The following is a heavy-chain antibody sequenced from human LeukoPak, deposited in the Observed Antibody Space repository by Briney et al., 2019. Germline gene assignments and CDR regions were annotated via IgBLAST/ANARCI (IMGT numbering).Heavy chain of an antibody. CDR2: IRYDGSNK. J-gene: IGHJ3*01. Sequence: GGSQRLSCAASGFTFSSYGMHWVRQAPGKGLEWVAFIRYDGSNKYYADSVKDRFTISRDNSKNTLNLQVNSLRAEDTAAYYCAKDLGPEKGYRGVFALWGQGTMVTVSS. CDR1: GFTFSSYG. CDR3: AKDLGPEKGYRGVFAL. D-gene: IGHD2-21*01. V-gene: IGHV3-30*02.